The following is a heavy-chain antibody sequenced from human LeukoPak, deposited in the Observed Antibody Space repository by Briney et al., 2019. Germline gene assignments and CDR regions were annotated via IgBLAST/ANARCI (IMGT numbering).Heavy chain of an antibody. V-gene: IGHV4-59*08. D-gene: IGHD2-8*01. Sequence: SETLSLTCTVSGGSISGYYWSWIRQPPGKGLGWIGYIYYSGSTNYNPSLKSRVTISVDTSKNQFSLKLSSVTAADTAVYYCARTRAVYDAFDIWGQGTMVTVSS. CDR1: GGSISGYY. CDR2: IYYSGST. CDR3: ARTRAVYDAFDI. J-gene: IGHJ3*02.